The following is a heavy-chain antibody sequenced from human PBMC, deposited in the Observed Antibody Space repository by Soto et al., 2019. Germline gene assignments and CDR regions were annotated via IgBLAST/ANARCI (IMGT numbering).Heavy chain of an antibody. D-gene: IGHD6-19*01. J-gene: IGHJ4*02. CDR3: ARESTPKYSSGWYGTVDY. V-gene: IGHV1-18*04. CDR1: GYTFTSYG. Sequence: QVQLVQSGAEVKKPGASVKVSCKASGYTFTSYGISWVRQAPGQGLEWMGWISAYNGNTNYAQKLQGRVTMTTDTSTSTAYMEMRSLRSDDTAVYYCARESTPKYSSGWYGTVDYWGQGTLVTVSS. CDR2: ISAYNGNT.